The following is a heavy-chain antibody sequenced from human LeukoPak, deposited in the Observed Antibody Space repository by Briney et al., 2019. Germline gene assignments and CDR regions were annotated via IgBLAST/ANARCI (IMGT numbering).Heavy chain of an antibody. J-gene: IGHJ5*02. CDR1: GFIVSDNY. V-gene: IGHV3-23*01. CDR2: ISGSGGST. Sequence: GGSLRLSCAASGFIVSDNYMNWVRQAPGKGLEWVSAISGSGGSTYYADSVKGRFTISRDNSKNTLYLQMNSLRAGDTAVYYCAKDRPKLPPRFDPWGQGTLVTVSS. CDR3: AKDRPKLPPRFDP.